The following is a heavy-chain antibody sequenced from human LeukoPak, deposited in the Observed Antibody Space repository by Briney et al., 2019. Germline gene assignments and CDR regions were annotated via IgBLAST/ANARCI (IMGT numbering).Heavy chain of an antibody. CDR1: GYTFTSYG. J-gene: IGHJ5*02. CDR2: ISAYNGNT. CDR3: ARTESRFLEWLPRNWFDP. Sequence: ASVKVSCKASGYTFTSYGISWVRQAPGQGLEWMGWISAYNGNTNYAQKLQGRVTMTTDTSTSTAYMELRSLRSDDTAVYYCARTESRFLEWLPRNWFDPWGQGTLVTVSS. D-gene: IGHD3-3*01. V-gene: IGHV1-18*01.